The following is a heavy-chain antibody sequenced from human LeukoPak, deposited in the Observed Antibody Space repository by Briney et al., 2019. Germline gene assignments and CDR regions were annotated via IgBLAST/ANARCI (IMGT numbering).Heavy chain of an antibody. V-gene: IGHV3-15*01. CDR2: IKSKTDGGKT. J-gene: IGHJ4*02. CDR1: GFPFSIAW. D-gene: IGHD6-13*01. CDR3: TTDQVGSSWPYYFDY. Sequence: GGSLRLSCTASGFPFSIAWMSWVRQATGKALEWLGRIKSKTDGGKTDYAAPVKGRFAISRDDSKNTLYLQMNSLKTEDTAVYYCTTDQVGSSWPYYFDYWGQGTLVTVSS.